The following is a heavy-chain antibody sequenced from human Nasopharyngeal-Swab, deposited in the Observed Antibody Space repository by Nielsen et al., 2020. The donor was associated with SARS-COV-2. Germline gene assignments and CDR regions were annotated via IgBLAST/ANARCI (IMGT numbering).Heavy chain of an antibody. D-gene: IGHD5-24*01. V-gene: IGHV3-30-3*01. CDR2: ISYDGSNK. CDR3: VRGDAYNRL. Sequence: GGSLRLSCAASGFTFSNYAMSWVRQAPGKGLEWVAVISYDGSNKYYADSVKGRFTISRDNAKNSLHLQMNSLRAEDTAVYFCVRGDAYNRLWGQGILVTVSS. J-gene: IGHJ4*02. CDR1: GFTFSNYA.